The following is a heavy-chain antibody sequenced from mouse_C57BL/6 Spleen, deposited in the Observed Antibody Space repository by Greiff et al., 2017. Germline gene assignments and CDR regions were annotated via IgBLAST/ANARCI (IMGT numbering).Heavy chain of an antibody. V-gene: IGHV5-17*01. CDR3: ASDVGYYVAFFAY. Sequence: EVMLVESGGGLVKPGGSLKLSCAASGFTFSDYGMHWVRQAPEQGLEWVAYISSGSSTIYYADTVKGRFTISRDNAKNTLFLQMTSLRSEDTAMYYCASDVGYYVAFFAYWGQGTLVTVSA. CDR2: ISSGSSTI. CDR1: GFTFSDYG. D-gene: IGHD2-3*01. J-gene: IGHJ3*01.